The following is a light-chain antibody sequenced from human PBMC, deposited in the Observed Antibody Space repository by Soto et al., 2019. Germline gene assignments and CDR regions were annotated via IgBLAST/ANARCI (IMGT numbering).Light chain of an antibody. V-gene: IGKV3-15*01. CDR1: HYIYSN. CDR3: QQYHNLWT. CDR2: RAS. Sequence: EIVMTQSPATLSVSPGERATLSCTASHYIYSNVAWFQQRPGQPPRLLIYRASTRATGTPARFSGSGSGTEFTLTITSLQSDDFALYYYQQYHNLWTFGQGTEVEIK. J-gene: IGKJ1*01.